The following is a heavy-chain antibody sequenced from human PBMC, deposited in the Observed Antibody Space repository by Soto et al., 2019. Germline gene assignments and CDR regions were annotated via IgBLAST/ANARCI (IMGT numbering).Heavy chain of an antibody. Sequence: GGSLRLSCAASGFTFSSYGMHWVRQAPGKGLEWVAVIWYDGSNKYYADSVKGRFTISRDNSKNTLYLQMNSLRAEDTAVYYCARDYDFWSGYFDYWGQGTLVTVSS. J-gene: IGHJ4*02. V-gene: IGHV3-33*01. CDR3: ARDYDFWSGYFDY. D-gene: IGHD3-3*01. CDR2: IWYDGSNK. CDR1: GFTFSSYG.